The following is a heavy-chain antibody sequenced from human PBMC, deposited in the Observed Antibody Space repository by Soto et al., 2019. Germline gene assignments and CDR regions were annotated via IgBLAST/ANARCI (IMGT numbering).Heavy chain of an antibody. CDR2: LYYSGTT. Sequence: SETLSLTCTVSCASISTQSWNWIRQAPGKGLEWIGYLYYSGTTNYNPSLKSRVTISADTSKNQVSLKLTSVTAADTAVYFCARGLSWSPYFESWGQGILVTVSS. V-gene: IGHV4-59*11. CDR3: ARGLSWSPYFES. CDR1: CASISTQS. D-gene: IGHD3-3*01. J-gene: IGHJ4*02.